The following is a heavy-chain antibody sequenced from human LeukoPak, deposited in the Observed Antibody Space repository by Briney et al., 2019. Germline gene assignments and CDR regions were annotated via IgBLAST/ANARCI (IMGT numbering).Heavy chain of an antibody. D-gene: IGHD6-13*01. CDR3: ARMWGSSWSYFDF. Sequence: GGSLRLSCTASGFTFSSYSMNWVRQAPGKGLEWVSYISSGSTTIYYADSVKGRFTISRDNAKNSLYLQMNSLRAEDTAVYYCARMWGSSWSYFDFWGQGTLVTVSS. CDR1: GFTFSSYS. J-gene: IGHJ4*02. CDR2: ISSGSTTI. V-gene: IGHV3-48*04.